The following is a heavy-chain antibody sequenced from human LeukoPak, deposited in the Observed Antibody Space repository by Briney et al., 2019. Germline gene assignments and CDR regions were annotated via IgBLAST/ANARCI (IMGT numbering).Heavy chain of an antibody. V-gene: IGHV3-9*03. J-gene: IGHJ4*02. CDR3: AKGQTIITMTTFDY. CDR1: GFTFHDYA. CDR2: ISWNSGNI. Sequence: GGSLRLSCAASGFTFHDYAMHWVRRAPGKGLEWVSGISWNSGNIVYADSVKGRFTISRDNAKNSLYLQMDSLRAEDMALYYCAKGQTIITMTTFDYWGQGTLVTVSS. D-gene: IGHD4-17*01.